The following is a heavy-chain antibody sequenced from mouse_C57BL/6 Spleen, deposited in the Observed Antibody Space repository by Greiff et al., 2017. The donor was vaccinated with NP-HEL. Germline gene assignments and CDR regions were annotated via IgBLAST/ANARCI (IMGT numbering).Heavy chain of an antibody. CDR3: TRQVYYYGSRRYFDV. CDR2: IDPETGGT. J-gene: IGHJ1*03. D-gene: IGHD1-1*01. Sequence: QVQLQQSGAELVRPGASVTLSCKASGYTFTDYEMHWVKQTPVHGLEWIGAIDPETGGTAYNQKFKGKAILTADKSSSTAYMELRSLTSEDSAVYYCTRQVYYYGSRRYFDVWGTGTTVTVSS. CDR1: GYTFTDYE. V-gene: IGHV1-15*01.